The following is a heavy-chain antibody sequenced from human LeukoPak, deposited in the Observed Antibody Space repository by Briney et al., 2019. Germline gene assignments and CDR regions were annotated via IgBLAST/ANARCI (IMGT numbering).Heavy chain of an antibody. J-gene: IGHJ6*02. D-gene: IGHD2-2*01. CDR2: ISYDGSNK. CDR3: ARDIVVVPAYYYGMDV. V-gene: IGHV3-30-3*01. Sequence: GGSLRLSCAASGFTFSTYTMHWVRQAPGKGLEWVAVISYDGSNKYYADSVKGRFTISRDNAKNSLYLQMNSLRAEDTAVYYCARDIVVVPAYYYGMDVWGQGTTVTVSS. CDR1: GFTFSTYT.